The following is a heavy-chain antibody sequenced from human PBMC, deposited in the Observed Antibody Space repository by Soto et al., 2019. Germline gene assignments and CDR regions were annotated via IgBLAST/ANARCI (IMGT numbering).Heavy chain of an antibody. CDR3: ARASRLYGGHRASEF. D-gene: IGHD2-8*01. V-gene: IGHV1-2*02. J-gene: IGHJ1*01. Sequence: ASVKVSCKASGYTFTDHYLLWVRQAPGQGLEWVGWMHPNNGATNFAQKFQGRVTMTRDTSISTAYLEIPRLKSDDTAVYFCARASRLYGGHRASEFWGQGTLAPVSS. CDR1: GYTFTDHY. CDR2: MHPNNGAT.